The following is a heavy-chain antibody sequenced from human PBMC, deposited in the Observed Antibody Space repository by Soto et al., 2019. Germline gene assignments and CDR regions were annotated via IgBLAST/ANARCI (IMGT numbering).Heavy chain of an antibody. CDR2: MAYDGINN. V-gene: IGHV3-30-3*01. CDR3: AREIGYCTNGVCYSFYYYGMDV. D-gene: IGHD2-8*01. Sequence: GGSLRLCCVASGFNFGSHSMHWVRQAPGQGREWVAVMAYDGINNFQAESVKGRFTISRSNAENTLYLEMNNLTHEDTAVYYCAREIGYCTNGVCYSFYYYGMDVWGQGTTVTV. CDR1: GFNFGSHS. J-gene: IGHJ6*02.